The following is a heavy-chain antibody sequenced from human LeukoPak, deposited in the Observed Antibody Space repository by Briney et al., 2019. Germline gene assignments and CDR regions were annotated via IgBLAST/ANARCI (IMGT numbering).Heavy chain of an antibody. Sequence: SETLSLTCSVSGGSVSSYYWSWIRQPPGKGLEWIGYVYYTGSTNYNPSLKSRVTMFEDKSKNQFSLRLSSVTVADTAVYYCARHFAYSSSSYFDYWGQGGLVTVSS. V-gene: IGHV4-59*08. J-gene: IGHJ4*02. CDR1: GGSVSSYY. D-gene: IGHD6-6*01. CDR3: ARHFAYSSSSYFDY. CDR2: VYYTGST.